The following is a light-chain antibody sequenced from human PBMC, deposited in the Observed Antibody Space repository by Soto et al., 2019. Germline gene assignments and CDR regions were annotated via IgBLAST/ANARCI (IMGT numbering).Light chain of an antibody. CDR3: QKYSSTPQT. CDR1: QGISKC. J-gene: IGKJ1*01. V-gene: IGKV1-27*01. CDR2: AAS. Sequence: DIQMTQSPSSLSASVGDRVTITCRASQGISKCLAWFQQKPGKAPNLLIYAASTLQSGVPSRFSGSGSGTDFTLTISSLQPEDVATYYCQKYSSTPQTFGQGTKVDI.